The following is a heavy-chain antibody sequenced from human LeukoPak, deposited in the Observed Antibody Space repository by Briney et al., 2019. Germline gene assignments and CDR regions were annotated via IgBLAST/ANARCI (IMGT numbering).Heavy chain of an antibody. CDR2: IIPIFGTA. CDR1: GGTFSSYA. Sequence: GASVKVSCKASGGTFSSYAISWVRQAPGQGLEWMGGIIPIFGTANYAQKFQGRVTITTDESTSTAYMELSSLRSEDTAVYYCASHSTGYCSSTSCYTNYFDYWGQGTLVTVSS. V-gene: IGHV1-69*05. J-gene: IGHJ4*02. CDR3: ASHSTGYCSSTSCYTNYFDY. D-gene: IGHD2-2*02.